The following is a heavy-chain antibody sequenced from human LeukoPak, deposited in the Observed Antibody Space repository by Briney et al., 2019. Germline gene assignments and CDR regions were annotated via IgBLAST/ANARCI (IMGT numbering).Heavy chain of an antibody. CDR2: IIPIFGTA. Sequence: ASVKVSCKASGGTFSSYAISWVRQAPGQGLEWMGGIIPIFGTANYAQKFQGRVTITADESTSTAYMELSSLRSEDTAVYYCARDRYSYGLTTRTHAFDIWGQGTMVTVSS. D-gene: IGHD5-18*01. CDR1: GGTFSSYA. J-gene: IGHJ3*02. CDR3: ARDRYSYGLTTRTHAFDI. V-gene: IGHV1-69*13.